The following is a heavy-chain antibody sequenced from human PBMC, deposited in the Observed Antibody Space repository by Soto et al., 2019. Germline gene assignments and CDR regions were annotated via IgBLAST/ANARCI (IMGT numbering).Heavy chain of an antibody. CDR3: AKVIWDSGYDFYYYGLDV. V-gene: IGHV3-30*18. Sequence: GGSLRLSCVASGFTFNSYAMHWVRQAPGKGLEWVAIISYDGTDKFYADSVKGRFTISRDNSKNTLYLQMSSLRTEDTAIYYCAKVIWDSGYDFYYYGLDVCGQGPTVTVYS. D-gene: IGHD5-12*01. J-gene: IGHJ6*02. CDR2: ISYDGTDK. CDR1: GFTFNSYA.